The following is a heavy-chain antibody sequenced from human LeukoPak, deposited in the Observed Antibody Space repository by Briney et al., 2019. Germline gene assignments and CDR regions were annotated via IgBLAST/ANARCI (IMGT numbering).Heavy chain of an antibody. J-gene: IGHJ3*01. D-gene: IGHD3-10*01. CDR3: ARVGGSSLIT. Sequence: ASVKVSCKASGGTYSSYAISWVRQAPGQGLEWMGGIIPIFGTANYAQKFQGRVTITADESTSTAYMELSSLRSEDTAVYYCARVGGSSLITWGQGTMVTVSS. V-gene: IGHV1-69*01. CDR2: IIPIFGTA. CDR1: GGTYSSYA.